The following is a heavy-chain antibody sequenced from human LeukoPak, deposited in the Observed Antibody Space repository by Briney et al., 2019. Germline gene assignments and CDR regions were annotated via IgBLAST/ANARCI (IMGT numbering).Heavy chain of an antibody. CDR1: GYTFTHYA. J-gene: IGHJ4*02. V-gene: IGHV1-3*04. Sequence: WASVTVSCKASGYTFTHYAMHWVRQAPGQSLEWMGWINTGNGNTKYSQKFQGRVTLTRDTSANTAYMEVTSLRSEDTAVYYCATRSASSYGGVFDFWGQGSPVIVSS. D-gene: IGHD3-16*01. CDR3: ATRSASSYGGVFDF. CDR2: INTGNGNT.